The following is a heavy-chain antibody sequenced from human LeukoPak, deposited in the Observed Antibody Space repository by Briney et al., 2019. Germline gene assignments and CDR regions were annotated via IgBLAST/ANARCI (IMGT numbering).Heavy chain of an antibody. CDR3: ARLGIFPPNYDFWSGYYYYYYYGMDV. V-gene: IGHV1-8*01. D-gene: IGHD3-3*01. Sequence: GASVKVSCKASGYTFTSYDINWVRQATGQGLEWMGWMNPNSGNTGYAQKFQGRVTMTRNTSISTAYMELSSLRSEDTAVYYCARLGIFPPNYDFWSGYYYYYYYGMDVWGQGTTVTVSS. J-gene: IGHJ6*02. CDR1: GYTFTSYD. CDR2: MNPNSGNT.